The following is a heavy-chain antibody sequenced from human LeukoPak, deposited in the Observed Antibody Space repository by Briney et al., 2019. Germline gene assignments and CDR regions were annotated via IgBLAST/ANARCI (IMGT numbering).Heavy chain of an antibody. CDR2: ISWNSGSI. D-gene: IGHD6-19*01. CDR1: GFTFDDYA. CDR3: AKVGWDGQAFDI. Sequence: GGSLRLSCAASGFTFDDYAMHWVRQAPGKGLEWVSGISWNSGSIGYADSVKGRFTISRDNAKNSLYLQMNSLRAEDMALYYCAKVGWDGQAFDIWGQGTMVTVSS. V-gene: IGHV3-9*03. J-gene: IGHJ3*02.